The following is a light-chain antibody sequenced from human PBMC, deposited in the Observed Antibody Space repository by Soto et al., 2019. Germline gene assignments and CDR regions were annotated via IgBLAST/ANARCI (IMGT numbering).Light chain of an antibody. Sequence: ILLTQSPSSLSASVGDTVTITCRASQAIGSYFAWYQQRPGTAPTLLIYSASTLHSGVPSRFSGSGSGTDFTLTISSLQPEDFATYYCQQFDSYPRTFGPGTTVEI. CDR1: QAIGSY. V-gene: IGKV1-9*01. CDR3: QQFDSYPRT. CDR2: SAS. J-gene: IGKJ3*01.